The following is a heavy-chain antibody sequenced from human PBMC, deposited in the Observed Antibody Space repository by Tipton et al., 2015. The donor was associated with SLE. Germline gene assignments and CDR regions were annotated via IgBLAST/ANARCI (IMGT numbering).Heavy chain of an antibody. D-gene: IGHD6-13*01. CDR2: IRSKANSYAT. CDR3: ARDGTRAAANFDY. Sequence: SLRLSCAASGFTFSGSAMHWVRQASGKGLEWVGRIRSKANSYATAYAASAKGRFTISRDDSKNTAYLQMNSLKTEDTAVYYCARDGTRAAANFDYWGQGTLVTVSS. CDR1: GFTFSGSA. V-gene: IGHV3-73*01. J-gene: IGHJ4*02.